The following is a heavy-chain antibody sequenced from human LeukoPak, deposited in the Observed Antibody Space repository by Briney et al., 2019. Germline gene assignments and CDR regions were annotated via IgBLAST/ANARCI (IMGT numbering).Heavy chain of an antibody. CDR3: VRGGYGPDY. D-gene: IGHD5-12*01. CDR1: GFTFIRYW. Sequence: GGSLRLSCAASGFTFIRYWMSWVRQAPGKGPEWVANIKQDGSVKNYVDSVKGRFTISRGNAKNSLYLQMNSLRADDTAMYYCVRGGYGPDYWGQGTLVTVSS. J-gene: IGHJ4*02. V-gene: IGHV3-7*03. CDR2: IKQDGSVK.